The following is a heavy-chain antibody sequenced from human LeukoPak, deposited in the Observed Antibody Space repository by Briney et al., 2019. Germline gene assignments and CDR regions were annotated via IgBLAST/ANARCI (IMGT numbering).Heavy chain of an antibody. Sequence: SETLSLTCTVSGGSISSSGYYWGWIRQPPGKGLEWIGTIYYSGSTNYNPSLKSRVTISVDTSKNQFSLKLSSVTAADTAVYYCARVRGILTGPFDIWGQGTMVTVSS. J-gene: IGHJ3*02. CDR1: GGSISSSGYY. D-gene: IGHD3-9*01. V-gene: IGHV4-39*07. CDR3: ARVRGILTGPFDI. CDR2: IYYSGST.